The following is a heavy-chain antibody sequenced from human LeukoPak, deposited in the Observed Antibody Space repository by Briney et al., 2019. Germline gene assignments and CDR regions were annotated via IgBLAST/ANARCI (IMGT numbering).Heavy chain of an antibody. J-gene: IGHJ4*02. V-gene: IGHV1-69*13. CDR2: IIPIFGTA. CDR3: ARRLRPAAPSDY. CDR1: GGTFSSYA. D-gene: IGHD2-2*01. Sequence: SVKVSCKASGGTFSSYAISWVRQAPGQGLEWMGGIIPIFGTANYAQKFQGRVTITADESTSTAYMELSSLRSEDTAVYYCARRLRPAAPSDYWGQGTLVTVSS.